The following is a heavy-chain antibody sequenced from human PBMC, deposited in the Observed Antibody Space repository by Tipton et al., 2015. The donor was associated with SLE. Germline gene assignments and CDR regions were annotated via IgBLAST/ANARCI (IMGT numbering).Heavy chain of an antibody. D-gene: IGHD2-21*01. Sequence: LRLSCTVSGASISRHYWTWIRQPPGKGLEWIGDIFHSGGTNYNPSLKSRVTISLDTSKNQFSLKLSSVTAADTAVYYCARGELIGWFDPWGQGTLVTVSS. CDR2: IFHSGGT. CDR3: ARGELIGWFDP. CDR1: GASISRHY. J-gene: IGHJ5*02. V-gene: IGHV4-59*11.